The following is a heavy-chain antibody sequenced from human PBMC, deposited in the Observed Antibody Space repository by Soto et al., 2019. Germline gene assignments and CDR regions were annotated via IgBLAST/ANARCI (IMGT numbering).Heavy chain of an antibody. J-gene: IGHJ5*02. CDR2: IIPIFGTA. CDR3: ARDKKGGGWFGGNWFDP. CDR1: GGTFSSYA. Sequence: ASVKVSCKASGGTFSSYAISWVRQAPGQGLEWMGGIIPIFGTANYAQKFQGRVTITADESTSTAYMELSSLRSEDTAVYYCARDKKGGGWFGGNWFDPWGQGTLVTVSS. V-gene: IGHV1-69*13. D-gene: IGHD3-10*01.